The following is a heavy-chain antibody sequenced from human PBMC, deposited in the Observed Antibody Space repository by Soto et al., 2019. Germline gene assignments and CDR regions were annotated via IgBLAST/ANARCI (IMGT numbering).Heavy chain of an antibody. D-gene: IGHD3-22*01. J-gene: IGHJ6*02. CDR1: GGSISSYY. CDR2: IYYSGST. CDR3: ARHYDSSGYSYYYYGMDV. Sequence: PSETLSLTCTVPGGSISSYYWSWLSKTAGKGLEWIGYIYYSGSTNYNPSLKSRVTISVDTSKNQFSLKLSSVTAADTAVYYCARHYDSSGYSYYYYGMDVWGQGTTVTVS. V-gene: IGHV4-59*01.